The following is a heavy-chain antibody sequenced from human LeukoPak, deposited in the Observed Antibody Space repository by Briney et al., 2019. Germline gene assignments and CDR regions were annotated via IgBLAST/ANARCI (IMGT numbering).Heavy chain of an antibody. Sequence: ASVKVSCKASGYTFTGYYMHWVRQAPGQGLEWMGWINPKSGDTNFSQRFKGRVTLTSDTSISTAYMEMRKLRSDDTAVYFCARGKDDSTGHYDAFDIWGHGTMVTVSS. CDR3: ARGKDDSTGHYDAFDI. CDR2: INPKSGDT. J-gene: IGHJ3*02. CDR1: GYTFTGYY. D-gene: IGHD3-22*01. V-gene: IGHV1-2*02.